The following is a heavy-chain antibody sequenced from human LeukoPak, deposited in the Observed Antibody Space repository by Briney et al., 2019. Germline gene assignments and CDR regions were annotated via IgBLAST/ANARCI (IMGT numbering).Heavy chain of an antibody. CDR1: RYTFTSYD. CDR3: ASLAVAEVRNAFDI. J-gene: IGHJ3*02. CDR2: MNPNSGNT. D-gene: IGHD6-19*01. V-gene: IGHV1-8*01. Sequence: ASVKVSCKASRYTFTSYDINWVRQATGQGLEWMGWMNPNSGNTGYAQKFQGRVTMTRNTSISTAYMELSSLRSEDTAVYYCASLAVAEVRNAFDIWGQGTMVTVSS.